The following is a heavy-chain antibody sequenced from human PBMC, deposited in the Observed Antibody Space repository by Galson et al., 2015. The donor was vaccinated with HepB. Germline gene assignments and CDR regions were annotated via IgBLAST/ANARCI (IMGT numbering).Heavy chain of an antibody. CDR1: GFTFRYCT. J-gene: IGHJ6*02. Sequence: SLRPSCAASGFTFRYCTMHWVRQAPGKGPEWVSSISTSSVTTYYADSMKGRLTISRDNAKNLLYLQMNSLRDDDTAVYYCARGATLNYAMDVWGQGTTVTVSS. CDR2: ISTSSVTT. V-gene: IGHV3-48*02. CDR3: ARGATLNYAMDV.